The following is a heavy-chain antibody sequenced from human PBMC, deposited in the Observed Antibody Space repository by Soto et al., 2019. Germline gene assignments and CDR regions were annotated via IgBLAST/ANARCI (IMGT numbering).Heavy chain of an antibody. CDR1: GFIFVNHG. D-gene: IGHD2-8*01. J-gene: IGHJ4*02. CDR3: VPWVSAHFDF. V-gene: IGHV3-23*01. CDR2: INANAIDT. Sequence: VSRPISYTASGFIFVNHGMTWVRQAPGRALEWVSTINANAIDTHYADSAKGRFTISRDNSKSTLDLQMNSLRAEDTAIYYCVPWVSAHFDFWGPGNLVTVSS.